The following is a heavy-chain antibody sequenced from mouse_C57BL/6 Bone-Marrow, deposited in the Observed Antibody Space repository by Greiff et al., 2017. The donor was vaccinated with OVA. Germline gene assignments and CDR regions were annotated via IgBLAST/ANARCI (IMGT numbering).Heavy chain of an antibody. D-gene: IGHD1-1*01. CDR1: GYTFTSYW. Sequence: QVQLQQPGAELVKPGASVKVSCKASGYTFTSYWMHWVKQRPGQGLEWIGRIHPSDSDTNYKQKFKGKATLTVDKSSSTAYMQLSSLTSEDSAVYYCAITVYYYGSSPHYYAMDYWGQGTSVTVSS. CDR3: AITVYYYGSSPHYYAMDY. CDR2: IHPSDSDT. J-gene: IGHJ4*01. V-gene: IGHV1-74*01.